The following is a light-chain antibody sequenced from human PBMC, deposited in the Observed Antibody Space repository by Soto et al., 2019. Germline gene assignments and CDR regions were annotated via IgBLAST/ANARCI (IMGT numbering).Light chain of an antibody. Sequence: EIVLTQSPATLSLSPGARATLSCRASQTINNFLAWYQQKPGQAPRLLIYDASTRAPGIPGRFSGSGSGTDFTLTITSLEPDDFAVYHCQQRSTGTFGGGTKVDIK. J-gene: IGKJ4*01. CDR1: QTINNF. CDR3: QQRSTGT. CDR2: DAS. V-gene: IGKV3-11*01.